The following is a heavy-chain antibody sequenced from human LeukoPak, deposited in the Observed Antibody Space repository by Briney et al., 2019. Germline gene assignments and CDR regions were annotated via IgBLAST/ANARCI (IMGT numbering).Heavy chain of an antibody. J-gene: IGHJ4*02. Sequence: GASVKVSCKASGYTFTSYGISWVRQAPGQGLEWMGIINPSAGSTSYAQKFQGRVTLTRDMSTSTVYMEVSSLRSEDTAVYYCARDLRFGELSFLPFDYWGQGTLVTVSS. CDR1: GYTFTSYG. V-gene: IGHV1-46*01. CDR2: INPSAGST. D-gene: IGHD3-10*01. CDR3: ARDLRFGELSFLPFDY.